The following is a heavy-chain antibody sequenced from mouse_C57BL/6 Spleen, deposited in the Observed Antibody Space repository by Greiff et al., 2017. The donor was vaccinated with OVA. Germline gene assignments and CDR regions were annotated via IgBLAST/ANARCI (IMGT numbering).Heavy chain of an antibody. Sequence: VQLQQSGAELVMPGASVKLSCKASGYTFTSYWMHWVKQRPGQGLEWIGEIDPSDSYTNYNQKFKGKSTLTVDKSSSTAYMQLSSLTSEDSAVYYCARGLLRDWGQGTTLTVSS. D-gene: IGHD2-3*01. CDR2: IDPSDSYT. V-gene: IGHV1-69*01. CDR3: ARGLLRD. J-gene: IGHJ2*01. CDR1: GYTFTSYW.